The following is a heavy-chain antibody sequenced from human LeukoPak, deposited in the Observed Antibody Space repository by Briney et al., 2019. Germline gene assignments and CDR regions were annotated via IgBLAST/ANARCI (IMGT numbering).Heavy chain of an antibody. CDR1: GYSFTSYW. CDR2: IDPSDSYT. CDR3: ASAVGSGSYLPYYYYGMDV. J-gene: IGHJ6*04. V-gene: IGHV5-10-1*01. Sequence: GEFLRISCKGSGYSFTSYWISWVRQMPGKGLEWMGMIDPSDSYTNYSPSFQGHVTISADKSISTAYLQWSSMKASDTAMYYCASAVGSGSYLPYYYYGMDVWGKGTTVTVSS. D-gene: IGHD3-10*01.